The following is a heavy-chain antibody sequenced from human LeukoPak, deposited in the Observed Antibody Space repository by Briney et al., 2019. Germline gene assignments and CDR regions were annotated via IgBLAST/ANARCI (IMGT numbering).Heavy chain of an antibody. CDR1: GFTFSSYW. V-gene: IGHV3-7*01. D-gene: IGHD4-17*01. CDR3: ARDTGWFDP. Sequence: PGGSLRLSCAASGFTFSSYWMSWVRQAPGKGREWVANIKQDGSEKYYVDSVKGRFTISRDNVKKSLYLQRNSLRAEDTAVYYGARDTGWFDPWGQGTLVTVSS. CDR2: IKQDGSEK. J-gene: IGHJ5*02.